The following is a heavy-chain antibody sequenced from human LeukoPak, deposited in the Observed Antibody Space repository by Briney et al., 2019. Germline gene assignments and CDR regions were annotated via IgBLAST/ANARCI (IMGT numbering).Heavy chain of an antibody. CDR2: FDPEDGET. CDR3: ATANYWELLEGFDY. D-gene: IGHD1-26*01. J-gene: IGHJ4*02. V-gene: IGHV1-24*01. CDR1: GYTLTELS. Sequence: ASVKVSCKVSGYTLTELSMHWVRQAPGKGLEWMGGFDPEDGETIYAQKFQGRVTMTEDTSTDTAYMELSSLRSEDTAVYYCATANYWELLEGFDYWGQGTLVTVSS.